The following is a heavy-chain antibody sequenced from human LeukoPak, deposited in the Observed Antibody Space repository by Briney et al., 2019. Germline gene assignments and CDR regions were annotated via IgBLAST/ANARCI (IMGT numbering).Heavy chain of an antibody. Sequence: ASVKVSCKASGYTFTSYAMNWVRQAPGQGLEWMGWINTNTGNPTYAQGFTGRFVLSLDTSVSTAYLQISGLKAEDTAVYYCASYLYPRAYCGGDCYSRWYFDLWGRGTLVTVSS. CDR1: GYTFTSYA. D-gene: IGHD2-21*02. CDR2: INTNTGNP. CDR3: ASYLYPRAYCGGDCYSRWYFDL. V-gene: IGHV7-4-1*02. J-gene: IGHJ2*01.